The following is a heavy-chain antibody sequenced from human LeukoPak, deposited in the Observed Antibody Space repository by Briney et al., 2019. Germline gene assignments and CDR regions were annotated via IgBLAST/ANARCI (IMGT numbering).Heavy chain of an antibody. CDR2: IYSGGST. V-gene: IGHV3-66*02. CDR3: ARGWHYDFWSGNIEGGDY. J-gene: IGHJ4*02. D-gene: IGHD3-3*01. CDR1: GFTVSSNY. Sequence: GGSLRLSCAASGFTVSSNYMSWVRQAPGKGLEWVSVIYSGGSTYYADSVKGRFTISRDNSKNTLYLQMNSLRAEDTAVYYCARGWHYDFWSGNIEGGDYWGQGTLVTVSS.